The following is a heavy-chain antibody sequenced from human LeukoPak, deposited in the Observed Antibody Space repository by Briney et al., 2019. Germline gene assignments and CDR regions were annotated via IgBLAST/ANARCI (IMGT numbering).Heavy chain of an antibody. CDR3: ARDRSNSGRDYFDY. Sequence: ASVKVSCKASGYTFTRYCIIWVRQAPGQRREWMGWISAYNGNTNYAQKLQGRVTMTPVTSTSTAYMELRSLRSDDTAVYYCARDRSNSGRDYFDYWGQGTLVTVSS. D-gene: IGHD6-19*01. J-gene: IGHJ4*02. V-gene: IGHV1-18*01. CDR2: ISAYNGNT. CDR1: GYTFTRYC.